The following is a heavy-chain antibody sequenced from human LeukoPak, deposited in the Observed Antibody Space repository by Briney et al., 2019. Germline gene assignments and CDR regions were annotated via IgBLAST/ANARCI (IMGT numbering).Heavy chain of an antibody. J-gene: IGHJ6*03. V-gene: IGHV4-59*01. Sequence: SETLSLTCTVSGRSISGYYWSWIRQPPGKGLEWIGYIHFSGSTNYNPSLKSRVGISVATSKNQFSLKLTSVTAADTAVYYCARETSKFVSYYDYYMDVWGKGTTVTVSS. CDR1: GRSISGYY. CDR2: IHFSGST. CDR3: ARETSKFVSYYDYYMDV. D-gene: IGHD4-11*01.